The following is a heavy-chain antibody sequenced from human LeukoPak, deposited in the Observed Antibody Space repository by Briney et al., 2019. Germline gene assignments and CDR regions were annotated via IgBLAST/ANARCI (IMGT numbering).Heavy chain of an antibody. CDR3: ARHERFGELLSLDFDY. J-gene: IGHJ4*02. Sequence: GGSLRLSCAASGFTVSSNYMSWVRQAPGKGLELVSVIYSGGSTYYADSVKGRFTISRDNSKNTLYLQMNSLRAEDTAVYYCARHERFGELLSLDFDYWGQGTLVTVSS. CDR2: IYSGGST. V-gene: IGHV3-66*04. CDR1: GFTVSSNY. D-gene: IGHD3-10*01.